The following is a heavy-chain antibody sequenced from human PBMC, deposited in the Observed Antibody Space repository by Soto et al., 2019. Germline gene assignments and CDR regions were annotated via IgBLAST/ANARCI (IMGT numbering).Heavy chain of an antibody. CDR3: AKQRADYGSGSDTYYFDF. CDR2: LSGSGGTT. D-gene: IGHD3-10*01. CDR1: GFTFSTYA. V-gene: IGHV3-23*01. J-gene: IGHJ4*02. Sequence: EVRLLESGGGLVQPGGSLRLSCSTSGFTFSTYAMNWVRQAPGKGLEWVSALSGSGGTTYYADSVRGRFTISSDNSKNTLFLQMNSLRAEDTALYYCAKQRADYGSGSDTYYFDFWGQGPLVTVSS.